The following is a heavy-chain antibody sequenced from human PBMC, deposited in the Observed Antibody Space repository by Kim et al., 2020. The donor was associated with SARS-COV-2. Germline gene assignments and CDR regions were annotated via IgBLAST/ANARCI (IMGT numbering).Heavy chain of an antibody. CDR3: ARGVRGWPTGYFD. CDR1: GGSMSDSY. Sequence: SETLSLTCSVSGGSMSDSYWTWIRQPPGKGLEWIADIHNGGTINGGSTNYNPSLTSRITISMDTSKSQFPLDLTPMTAAATAFYYRARGVRGWPTGYFD. D-gene: IGHD6-19*01. J-gene: IGHJ4*01. CDR2: IHNGGTINGGST. V-gene: IGHV4-59*01.